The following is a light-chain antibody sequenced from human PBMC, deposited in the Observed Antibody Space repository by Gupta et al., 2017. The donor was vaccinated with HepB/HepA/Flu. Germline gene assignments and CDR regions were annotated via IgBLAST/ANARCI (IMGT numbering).Light chain of an antibody. V-gene: IGKV3-20*01. CDR1: QSVTTN. CDR3: QQYGGAPRT. Sequence: EVVLMQSAGTLSWSPGERATLSCRATQSVTTNLAWYQQKPGQAPRLLIYGASNRAAGVPDRFSGSGSGTDFILTISRLEPEDFAVYYCQQYGGAPRTFGQGTKVETK. J-gene: IGKJ1*01. CDR2: GAS.